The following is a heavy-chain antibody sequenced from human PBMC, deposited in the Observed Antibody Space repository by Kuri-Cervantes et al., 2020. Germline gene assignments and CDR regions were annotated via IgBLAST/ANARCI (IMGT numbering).Heavy chain of an antibody. CDR2: INHSGST. CDR3: ATNRCSSTSCYEYNWFDP. J-gene: IGHJ5*02. CDR1: GFTFSSYA. D-gene: IGHD2-2*01. V-gene: IGHV4-34*08. Sequence: GSLRLSCAASGFTFSSYAMSWVRQAPGKGLQWIGEINHSGSTNYNPSLQSRVTISVDTSKNQFSLKLSSVTAADTAVYYCATNRCSSTSCYEYNWFDPWGQGTLVTVSS.